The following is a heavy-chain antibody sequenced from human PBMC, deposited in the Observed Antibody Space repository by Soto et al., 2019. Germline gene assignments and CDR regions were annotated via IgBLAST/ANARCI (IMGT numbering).Heavy chain of an antibody. CDR2: LNHSGTA. D-gene: IGHD1-1*01. Sequence: PSETLSLTGAVCAGSFNGYYSSWRRQPPRKGLEWIGELNHSGTAHYNPSLKSRATISVDTSKNQFSLTMTSVTAADTAVYYCAKANWINQYLDHWVQGTLVAAS. CDR3: AKANWINQYLDH. V-gene: IGHV4-34*01. J-gene: IGHJ5*02. CDR1: AGSFNGYY.